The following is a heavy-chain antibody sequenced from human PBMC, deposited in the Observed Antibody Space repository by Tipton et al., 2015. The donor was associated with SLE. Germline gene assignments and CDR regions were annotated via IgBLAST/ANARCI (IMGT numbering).Heavy chain of an antibody. V-gene: IGHV6-1*01. CDR2: TYYRSKWYN. Sequence: TLSLTCAISGGSVSSKSAAWDWIRQSPSRGLAWLGRTYYRSKWYNDYAVSVKSRITINPDTSKNQFSLQLNSVTPGDTAVYYCARDGTPCYYYMDVWGKGTAVTGAS. CDR1: GGSVSSKSAA. CDR3: ARDGTPCYYYMDV. J-gene: IGHJ6*03.